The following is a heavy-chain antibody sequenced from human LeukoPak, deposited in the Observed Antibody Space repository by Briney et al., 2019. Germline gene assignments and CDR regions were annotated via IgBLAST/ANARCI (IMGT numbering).Heavy chain of an antibody. J-gene: IGHJ4*02. CDR3: VRAPGSGGFDS. Sequence: GGSLRLSCATSGFTLSGYDMHWVRQLTGKGLEWVSSIGNVADTYYSGCVKGRFVISRDNARNFVFLQMNSLRAEDTAVYYCVRAPGSGGFDSWGQGAQVTVSS. D-gene: IGHD6-19*01. V-gene: IGHV3-13*01. CDR1: GFTLSGYD. CDR2: IGNVADT.